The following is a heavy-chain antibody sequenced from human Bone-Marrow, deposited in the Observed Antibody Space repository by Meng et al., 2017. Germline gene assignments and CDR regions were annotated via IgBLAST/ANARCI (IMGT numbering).Heavy chain of an antibody. D-gene: IGHD2-21*01. CDR2: IYNSGST. Sequence: QVQLPESGPGLGKPSQTLSLTCTGPGGPISSGDYYRSWIRQPPGKGLEWIGYIYNSGSTYYNPSLKSRVTISVDTSKNQFSLKLRFVTAADTAVYYCAREGRSHQVGVSVYWGQGNLVTVSS. CDR3: AREGRSHQVGVSVY. J-gene: IGHJ4*02. CDR1: GGPISSGDYY. V-gene: IGHV4-30-4*01.